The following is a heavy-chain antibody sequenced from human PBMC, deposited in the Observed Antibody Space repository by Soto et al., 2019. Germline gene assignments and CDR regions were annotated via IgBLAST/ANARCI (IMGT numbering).Heavy chain of an antibody. CDR1: GFTFSSYG. Sequence: GGSLRLSCAASGFTFSSYGMHWVRQALGKGLEWVAVISYDGSNKYYADSVKGRFTISRDNSKTTLYLQMNSLRADDTAVYYCAKDPSGSYAPDKTFDYWGQGTVVSVS. CDR2: ISYDGSNK. J-gene: IGHJ4*02. D-gene: IGHD1-26*01. V-gene: IGHV3-30*18. CDR3: AKDPSGSYAPDKTFDY.